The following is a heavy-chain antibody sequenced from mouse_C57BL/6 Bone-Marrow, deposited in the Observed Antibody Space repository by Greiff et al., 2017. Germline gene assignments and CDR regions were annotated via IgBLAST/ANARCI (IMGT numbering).Heavy chain of an antibody. D-gene: IGHD1-1*01. CDR2: IDPSDSYT. J-gene: IGHJ1*03. V-gene: IGHV1-69*01. CDR3: ARGEVVALDWYFDV. CDR1: GYTFTSYW. Sequence: VQLQQPGAELVMPGASVKLSCKASGYTFTSYWMHWVKQRPGQGLEWIGEIDPSDSYTNYNQKFKGKSTLTVDKSSSTAYMQLSSLTSEDSAVYYCARGEVVALDWYFDVWGTGTTVTVSS.